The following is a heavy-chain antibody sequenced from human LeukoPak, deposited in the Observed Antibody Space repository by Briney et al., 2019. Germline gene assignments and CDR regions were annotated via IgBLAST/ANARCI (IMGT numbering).Heavy chain of an antibody. V-gene: IGHV3-66*02. CDR2: IYSGGST. CDR3: ARDSIMITIGGVIS. D-gene: IGHD3-16*02. J-gene: IGHJ4*02. Sequence: GGSLRLSCAASGFTVSSNYMSWVRQAPGKGLEWVSVIYSGGSTYYADSVKGRFTISRDNSKNTLYLQMNSLRAEDTAVYYCARDSIMITIGGVISWGQGTLVTVSS. CDR1: GFTVSSNY.